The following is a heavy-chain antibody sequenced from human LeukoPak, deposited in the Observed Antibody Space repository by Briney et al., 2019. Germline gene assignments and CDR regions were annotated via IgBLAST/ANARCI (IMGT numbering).Heavy chain of an antibody. CDR1: GGSISSSSYY. J-gene: IGHJ5*02. Sequence: PSETLSLTCTVSGGSISSSSYYWGWIRQPPGKGLEWIGSIYYSGSTYYNPSLKSRVTISVDTSKNQFSLKLSSVTAADTAVYYCASQYYDFRSGYYSWFDPWGQGTLVTVSS. V-gene: IGHV4-39*01. D-gene: IGHD3-3*01. CDR2: IYYSGST. CDR3: ASQYYDFRSGYYSWFDP.